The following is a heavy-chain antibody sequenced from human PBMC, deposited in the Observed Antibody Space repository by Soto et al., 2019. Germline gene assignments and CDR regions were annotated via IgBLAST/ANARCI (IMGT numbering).Heavy chain of an antibody. CDR1: GFTCGNYA. V-gene: IGHV3-23*01. J-gene: IGHJ4*02. CDR2: LSGSGVST. D-gene: IGHD3-22*01. CDR3: AKIESRFFSDSNGYYPFDY. Sequence: GGSLRLSCGAAGFTCGNYAMTCVRQAPGKGLEWVSALSGSGVSTYYADSVMGRFTISRDNSKNTVYLQMNSLRAEDTAVYYCAKIESRFFSDSNGYYPFDYWGQGTLVTV.